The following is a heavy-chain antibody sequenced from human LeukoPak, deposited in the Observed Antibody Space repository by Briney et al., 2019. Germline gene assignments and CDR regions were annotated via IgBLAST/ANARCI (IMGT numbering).Heavy chain of an antibody. Sequence: ASVKVSCKASEYTFTSYAIHWVRQAPGQRLEWMGWINAGDGNTKYSLGFQGRLTITRDTSASTVYMELSSLTSEDMAVYYCARDRAPKTVTSEVDAFDIWGQGTMVTVSS. CDR1: EYTFTSYA. CDR2: INAGDGNT. J-gene: IGHJ3*02. D-gene: IGHD4-17*01. CDR3: ARDRAPKTVTSEVDAFDI. V-gene: IGHV1-3*03.